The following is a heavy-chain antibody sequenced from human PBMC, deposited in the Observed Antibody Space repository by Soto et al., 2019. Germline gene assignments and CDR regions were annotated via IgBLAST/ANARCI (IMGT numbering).Heavy chain of an antibody. CDR1: GFRFSDYP. V-gene: IGHV3-48*03. D-gene: IGHD2-2*01. Sequence: PGGSLRLSCVGSGFRFSDYPLNWVRQAPGRGLEWISYISVSGNIIKYAESVKGRFTISRDNAENSLHLHMNNLRVDDTALYFCVRDTMRASAAASLDYWGQGTQVTVSS. CDR3: VRDTMRASAAASLDY. J-gene: IGHJ4*02. CDR2: ISVSGNII.